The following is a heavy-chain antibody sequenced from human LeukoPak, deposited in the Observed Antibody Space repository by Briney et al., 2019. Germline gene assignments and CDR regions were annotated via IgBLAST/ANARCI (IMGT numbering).Heavy chain of an antibody. CDR1: GYSISSGYY. CDR3: AKQTGSGLFILP. D-gene: IGHD3/OR15-3a*01. V-gene: IGHV4-38-2*02. CDR2: IYYTGNT. Sequence: PSETLSLTCTVSGYSISSGYYWGWIRPPPGKGLEWIGSIYYTGNTYYNASLKSRVTISIDTSKNHVSLKLTSVTAADTAVYYCAKQTGSGLFILPGGQGTLVTVSS. J-gene: IGHJ4*02.